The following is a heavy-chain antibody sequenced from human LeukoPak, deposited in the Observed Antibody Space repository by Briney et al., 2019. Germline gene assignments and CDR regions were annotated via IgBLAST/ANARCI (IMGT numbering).Heavy chain of an antibody. CDR1: GGSISSSIYY. D-gene: IGHD3-22*01. CDR3: ASLNDYYDSSLTFDY. Sequence: PSETLSLTCTVSGGSISSSIYYWGWIRQPPGQGLEWIGSIYYSGSTYYNPSLKSRVTISVDTSKNQFSLKLSSVTAADTAVYYCASLNDYYDSSLTFDYWGQGTLVTVSS. CDR2: IYYSGST. J-gene: IGHJ4*02. V-gene: IGHV4-39*01.